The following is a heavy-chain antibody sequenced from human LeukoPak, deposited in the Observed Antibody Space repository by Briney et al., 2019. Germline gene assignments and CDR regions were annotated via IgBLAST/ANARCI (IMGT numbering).Heavy chain of an antibody. CDR2: INPNSGGT. V-gene: IGHV1-2*04. D-gene: IGHD3-9*01. J-gene: IGHJ3*02. Sequence: GASVKVSCKASGYTFTSYGISWVRQAPGQGLEWMGWINPNSGGTNYAQKFQGWVTMTRDTSISTAYMELSRLRSDDTAVYYCARVGYDILTGESYFDIWGQGTMVTVSS. CDR3: ARVGYDILTGESYFDI. CDR1: GYTFTSYG.